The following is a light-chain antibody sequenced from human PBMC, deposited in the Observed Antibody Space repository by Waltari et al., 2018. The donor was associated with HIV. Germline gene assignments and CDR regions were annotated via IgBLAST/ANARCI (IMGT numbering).Light chain of an antibody. Sequence: QSALTQPASVSGSPGQSITISCTGTSNDVGGYKYVSWYQRHPGKAPKGVIYEVSNRPSGVSTRVSGSKSGNPASLTISGLQAEDEADYYCSSYASTSTRVFGGGTKLTVL. CDR2: EVS. V-gene: IGLV2-14*01. CDR1: SNDVGGYKY. CDR3: SSYASTSTRV. J-gene: IGLJ3*02.